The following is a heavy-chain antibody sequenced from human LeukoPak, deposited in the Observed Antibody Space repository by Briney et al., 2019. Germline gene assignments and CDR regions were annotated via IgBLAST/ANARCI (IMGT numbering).Heavy chain of an antibody. J-gene: IGHJ6*02. Sequence: ASVKVSCKASGYTFTGYYMHWVRQAPGQGLEWMGWINPDSGGTNYAQEFQDRVTMTRDTSMDSAYMELSRLRSDDTAVYYCARDRNVGDIAPKGRGMDVWGRGTTVTVSS. CDR3: ARDRNVGDIAPKGRGMDV. D-gene: IGHD5-12*01. CDR2: INPDSGGT. V-gene: IGHV1-2*02. CDR1: GYTFTGYY.